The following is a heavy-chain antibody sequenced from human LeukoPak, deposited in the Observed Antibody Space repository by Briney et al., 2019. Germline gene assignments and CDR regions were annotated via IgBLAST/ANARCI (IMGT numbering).Heavy chain of an antibody. CDR3: ARAATLHGDYALYYFDY. Sequence: GGSLRLSCAASGFTFSSYDMHWVRQATGKGLEWVSAIGTAGDTYYPGSVKGRFTISRENAKSSLYLQMNSLRAGDTAVYYCARAATLHGDYALYYFDYWGQGTLVTVSS. J-gene: IGHJ4*02. CDR1: GFTFSSYD. CDR2: IGTAGDT. V-gene: IGHV3-13*01. D-gene: IGHD4-17*01.